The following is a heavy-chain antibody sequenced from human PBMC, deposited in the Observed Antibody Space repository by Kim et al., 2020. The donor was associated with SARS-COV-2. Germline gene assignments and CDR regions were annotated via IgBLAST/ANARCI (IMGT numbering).Heavy chain of an antibody. J-gene: IGHJ6*02. Sequence: ASVKVSCKASGYTFTSYAMNWVRQAPGQGLEWMGWINTNTGNPTYAQGFTGRFVFSLDTSVSTAYLQISSLKAEDTAVYYCARDYSYYDSSGYYYYYGMDVWGQGTTVTVSS. V-gene: IGHV7-4-1*02. D-gene: IGHD3-22*01. CDR3: ARDYSYYDSSGYYYYYGMDV. CDR1: GYTFTSYA. CDR2: INTNTGNP.